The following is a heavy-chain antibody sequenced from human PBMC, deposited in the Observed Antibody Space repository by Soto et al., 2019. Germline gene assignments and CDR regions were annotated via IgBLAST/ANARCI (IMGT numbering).Heavy chain of an antibody. Sequence: EMQLVESGGGLVQPGGSLRLSCVASGLSFRNYWVHWVRQAPGQGLEWVSRINTDGTYTSNADPVKGRCTISRDNAKNTLYLQMNSLRVEDTAVYFCAGFGYDWNGWDWGPGTLVTVSS. J-gene: IGHJ4*02. CDR3: AGFGYDWNGWD. CDR2: INTDGTYT. V-gene: IGHV3-74*01. CDR1: GLSFRNYW. D-gene: IGHD1-20*01.